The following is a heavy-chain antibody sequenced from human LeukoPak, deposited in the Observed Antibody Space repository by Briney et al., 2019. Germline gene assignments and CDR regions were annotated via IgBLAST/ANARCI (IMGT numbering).Heavy chain of an antibody. J-gene: IGHJ4*02. CDR2: FDPEDGET. Sequence: ASVTVSCKFSGYTLTELSMHWVRQAPGKGLEWMGGFDPEDGETIYAQKFQGRVTMTEDTSTDTAYMELSSLRSEDTAVYYCATDILYGSGSYTDYWGQGTLVTVSS. CDR3: ATDILYGSGSYTDY. V-gene: IGHV1-24*01. D-gene: IGHD3-10*01. CDR1: GYTLTELS.